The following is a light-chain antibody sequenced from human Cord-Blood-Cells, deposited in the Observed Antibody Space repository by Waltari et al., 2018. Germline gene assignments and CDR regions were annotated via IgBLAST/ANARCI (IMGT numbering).Light chain of an antibody. V-gene: IGLV2-14*01. CDR2: DVS. CDR1: SSAVGGYHY. Sequence: QSALTQPASVSGSPGQSITIPCTGTSSAVGGYHYVPSYQQHPGKAPKLMIYDVSNRPSGVSNRFSGSKSGNTASLTISGLQAEDEADYYCSSYTSSSTPVVFGGGTKLTVL. J-gene: IGLJ2*01. CDR3: SSYTSSSTPVV.